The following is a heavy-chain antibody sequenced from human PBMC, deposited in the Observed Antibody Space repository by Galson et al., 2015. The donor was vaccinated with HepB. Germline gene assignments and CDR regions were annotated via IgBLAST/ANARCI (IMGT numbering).Heavy chain of an antibody. CDR2: IYYTGKT. Sequence: SETLSLTCSVSGDSINNTNHYWGWIRQPPGKGMEWIGGIYYTGKTYYNPSLKSRVTISVDTSKNQFSLNLNSVTAADTAVYYCARLAESSGSTYFDLWGRGTLVIVSS. D-gene: IGHD6-19*01. V-gene: IGHV4-39*01. CDR3: ARLAESSGSTYFDL. J-gene: IGHJ2*01. CDR1: GDSINNTNHY.